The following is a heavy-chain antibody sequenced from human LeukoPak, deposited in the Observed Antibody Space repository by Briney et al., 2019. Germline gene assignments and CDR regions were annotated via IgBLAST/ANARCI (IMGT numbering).Heavy chain of an antibody. CDR1: GFIFSTYG. D-gene: IGHD3/OR15-3a*01. Sequence: PGGSLRLSCAASGFIFSTYGMHWVRQPPGKGLEWAAVIWYDGSNKYYADSVKGRFTISRDNSKNTLYLQMNSLRAEDTAVYYCARAVGPFDYWGQGTLVTVSS. CDR3: ARAVGPFDY. V-gene: IGHV3-33*01. J-gene: IGHJ4*02. CDR2: IWYDGSNK.